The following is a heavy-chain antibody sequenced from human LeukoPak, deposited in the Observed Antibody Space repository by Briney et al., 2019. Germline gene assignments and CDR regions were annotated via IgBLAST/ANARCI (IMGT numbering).Heavy chain of an antibody. CDR3: AKDSRYSSGWYVC. V-gene: IGHV3-23*01. Sequence: GGSLRLSCAASGFTFSSYAMSWVRQAPGKGLEWVLTVSNSGSITYDADSVKGRFTISRDNSKNTLYLQMNSLRAEDTAVYYCAKDSRYSSGWYVCWGQGTLVTVSS. D-gene: IGHD6-19*01. J-gene: IGHJ4*02. CDR2: VSNSGSIT. CDR1: GFTFSSYA.